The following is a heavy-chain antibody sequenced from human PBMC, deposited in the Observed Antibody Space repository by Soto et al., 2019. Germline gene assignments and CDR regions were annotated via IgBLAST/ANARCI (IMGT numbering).Heavy chain of an antibody. CDR1: GYTFTTYG. D-gene: IGHD2-15*01. Sequence: QVQLVQSGAEVKRPGASVQVSCKASGYTFTTYGFNWVRQAPGQGLEWMGWISPYNGDTNYAQNFQGRVTLTTDTSTSTAYMELRSLTSDDTAVYYCARTPRAQMIVLEAATRFDYWGQGTLVTVSS. J-gene: IGHJ4*02. CDR3: ARTPRAQMIVLEAATRFDY. CDR2: ISPYNGDT. V-gene: IGHV1-18*04.